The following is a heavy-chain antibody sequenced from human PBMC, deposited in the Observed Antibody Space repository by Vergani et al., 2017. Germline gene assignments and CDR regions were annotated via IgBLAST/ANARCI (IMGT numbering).Heavy chain of an antibody. Sequence: QVQLVQSGAEVKKPGSSVKVSCKASGGTFSSYTISWVRQAPGQGLEWMGRIIPILGIANYAQKFQGRVTITADKSTSTAYMELSSLRSEDTAVYYCARDPDGSSTSFHDAIAVALWNYYGMDVWGQGTTVTVSS. V-gene: IGHV1-69*08. J-gene: IGHJ6*02. D-gene: IGHD2-2*01. CDR3: ARDPDGSSTSFHDAIAVALWNYYGMDV. CDR2: IIPILGIA. CDR1: GGTFSSYT.